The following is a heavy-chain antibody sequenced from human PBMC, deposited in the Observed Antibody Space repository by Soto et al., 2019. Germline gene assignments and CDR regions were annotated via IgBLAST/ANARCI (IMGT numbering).Heavy chain of an antibody. D-gene: IGHD5-12*01. J-gene: IGHJ4*02. CDR3: AREEIVATIFDY. Sequence: SETLSLTCAVSGGSISSGGYSWGWIRQPPGKGLEWIGYTYHSGSTYYNPSLKSRVTISVDRSKNQFSLKLSSVTAADTAVYYCAREEIVATIFDYWGQGTLVTVSS. CDR1: GGSISSGGYS. CDR2: TYHSGST. V-gene: IGHV4-30-2*01.